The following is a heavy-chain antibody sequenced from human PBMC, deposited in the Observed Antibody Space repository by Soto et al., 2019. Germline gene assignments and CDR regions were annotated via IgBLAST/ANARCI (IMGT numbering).Heavy chain of an antibody. J-gene: IGHJ6*02. D-gene: IGHD6-19*01. V-gene: IGHV3-21*01. CDR3: ARDGQWLAYYYYYGMDV. Sequence: KPGGSLRLSCAASGFTFSSYSMNWVRQAPGKGLEWVSSISSSSSYIYYADSVKGRFTISRDNAKNSLYLQMNSLRAEDTAVYYCARDGQWLAYYYYYGMDVWGQGTTVTVSS. CDR2: ISSSSSYI. CDR1: GFTFSSYS.